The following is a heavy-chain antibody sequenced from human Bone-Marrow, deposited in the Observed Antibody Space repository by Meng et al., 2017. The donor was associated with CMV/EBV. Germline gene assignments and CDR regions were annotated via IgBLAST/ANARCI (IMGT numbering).Heavy chain of an antibody. CDR1: GYTFSSYA. CDR2: IIPIFGTA. D-gene: IGHD2-2*01. J-gene: IGHJ5*02. Sequence: SVKVSCKASGYTFSSYAISWVRQAPGQGLEWMGGIIPIFGTANYAQKFQGRVTMTTDESTSTAYMELSSLRSEDTAVYYCARARGWGELYCSSTSCSNWFDPCGQGTLVTVSS. CDR3: ARARGWGELYCSSTSCSNWFDP. V-gene: IGHV1-69*05.